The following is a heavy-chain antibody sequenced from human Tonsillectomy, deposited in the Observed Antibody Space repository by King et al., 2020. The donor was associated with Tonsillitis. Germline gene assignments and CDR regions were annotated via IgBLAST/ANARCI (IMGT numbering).Heavy chain of an antibody. J-gene: IGHJ3*02. CDR3: ARSPYYYDSADAFDI. CDR1: GFTVSSNY. D-gene: IGHD3-22*01. Sequence: QLVQSGGGLIQPGGSLRLSCAASGFTVSSNYMSWVRQAPGKGLEWVSVIYSGGSTFHADPVKGRFIISRDNSKNTLYLQMNSPRAEDTAVYYCARSPYYYDSADAFDIWGQGTMVTVSS. V-gene: IGHV3-53*01. CDR2: IYSGGST.